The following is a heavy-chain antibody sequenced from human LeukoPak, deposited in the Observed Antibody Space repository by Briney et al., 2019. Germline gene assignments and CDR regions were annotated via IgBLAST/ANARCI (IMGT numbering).Heavy chain of an antibody. CDR2: INHSGST. Sequence: PSETLSLTCAVYGGSFSGYYRSWIRQPPGKGLEWIGEINHSGSTNYNPSLKSRVTISVDTSKNQFSLKLSSVNAADTAVYYCAREGDIVVVPAATGALDYWGQGTLVTVSS. CDR1: GGSFSGYY. CDR3: AREGDIVVVPAATGALDY. V-gene: IGHV4-34*01. D-gene: IGHD2-2*01. J-gene: IGHJ4*02.